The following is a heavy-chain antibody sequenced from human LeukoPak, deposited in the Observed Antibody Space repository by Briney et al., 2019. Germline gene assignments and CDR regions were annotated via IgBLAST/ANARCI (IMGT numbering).Heavy chain of an antibody. Sequence: PSQTLSLTCTVSGGSISSGGYYWSWIRQHPGKGLEWIGYIYYSGSTYYNPSLKSRVTISVDTSKSQFSLKLSSVTAADTAVYYCARGRRGYDIPGDAFDIWGQGTTVTVSS. CDR1: GGSISSGGYY. CDR2: IYYSGST. V-gene: IGHV4-31*03. J-gene: IGHJ3*02. D-gene: IGHD3-9*01. CDR3: ARGRRGYDIPGDAFDI.